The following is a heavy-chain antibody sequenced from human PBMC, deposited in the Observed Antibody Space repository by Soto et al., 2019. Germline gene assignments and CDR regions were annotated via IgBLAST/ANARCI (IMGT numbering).Heavy chain of an antibody. Sequence: SVKVSCKASGVTFSSYAISWVRQAPGQGLEWMGGIIPIFGTANYAQKFQGRVTITADESTSTAYMELSSLRSEDTAVYYCARDRRGVNYYDSSGFDAFDIWG. V-gene: IGHV1-69*13. J-gene: IGHJ3*02. CDR1: GVTFSSYA. D-gene: IGHD3-22*01. CDR3: ARDRRGVNYYDSSGFDAFDI. CDR2: IIPIFGTA.